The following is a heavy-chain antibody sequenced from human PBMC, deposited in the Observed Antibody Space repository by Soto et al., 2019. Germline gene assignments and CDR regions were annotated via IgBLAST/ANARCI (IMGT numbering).Heavy chain of an antibody. CDR2: ISSSSSYI. Sequence: GGSLRLSCAASGFTFSSYSMNWVRQAPGKGLEWVSSISSSSSYIYYADSVKGRFTISRDNAKNSLYLQMNSLRAEDTAVYYCASEIVVVPAATDYWGQGTLVTVSS. J-gene: IGHJ4*02. CDR1: GFTFSSYS. D-gene: IGHD2-2*01. CDR3: ASEIVVVPAATDY. V-gene: IGHV3-21*01.